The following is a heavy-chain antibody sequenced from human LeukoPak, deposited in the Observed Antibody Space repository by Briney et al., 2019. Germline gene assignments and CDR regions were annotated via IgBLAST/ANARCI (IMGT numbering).Heavy chain of an antibody. V-gene: IGHV1-8*01. CDR1: GYTFTSYD. CDR3: ARGPIWFGELNWFDP. J-gene: IGHJ5*02. CDR2: MNPNSGNT. D-gene: IGHD3-10*01. Sequence: ASVKVSCKASGYTFTSYDINWVRQATGQGLEWMGWMNPNSGNTGYAQKFQGRVTMTRNTSISTAYMELSSLRSEDTAVYYCARGPIWFGELNWFDPWGQGPLVTVSS.